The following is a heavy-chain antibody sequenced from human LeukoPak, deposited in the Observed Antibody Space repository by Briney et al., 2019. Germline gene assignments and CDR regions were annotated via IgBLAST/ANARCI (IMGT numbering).Heavy chain of an antibody. D-gene: IGHD3-16*02. CDR2: IYYSGST. CDR1: GGSISSGGYY. CDR3: ARMKPDTFGGVIAKTPDAFDI. Sequence: SQTLSLTCTVSGGSISSGGYYWSWIRQHPGKGLEWIGYIYYSGSTYYNPSLKSRVTISVDTSKNQFSLKLSSVTAADTAVYYCARMKPDTFGGVIAKTPDAFDIWGQGTMVTVSS. J-gene: IGHJ3*02. V-gene: IGHV4-31*03.